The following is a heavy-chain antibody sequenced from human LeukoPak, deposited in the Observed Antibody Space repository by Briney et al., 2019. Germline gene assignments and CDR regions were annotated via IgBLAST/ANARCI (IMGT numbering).Heavy chain of an antibody. V-gene: IGHV3-23*01. Sequence: GGSLRLSCAASGFTFSSYAMSWVRQAPGKGLEWVSAISGSGGSTYYADSVKGRFTISRDNYKNTLYLQMNSLRAEDTAVYYCAKLPDSSGYITANYFDYWGQGTLVTVSS. D-gene: IGHD3-22*01. CDR2: ISGSGGST. J-gene: IGHJ4*02. CDR1: GFTFSSYA. CDR3: AKLPDSSGYITANYFDY.